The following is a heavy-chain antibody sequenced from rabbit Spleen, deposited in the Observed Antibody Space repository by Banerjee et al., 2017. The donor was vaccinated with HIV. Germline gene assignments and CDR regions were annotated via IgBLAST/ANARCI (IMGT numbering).Heavy chain of an antibody. J-gene: IGHJ4*01. D-gene: IGHD8-1*01. CDR1: GFSFSDRDV. V-gene: IGHV1S40*01. CDR2: ISYGGGT. CDR3: ARDGAGGSYFAL. Sequence: QSLEESGGDLVKPGASLTLTCKASGFSFSDRDVMCWVRQAPGKGLEWIGCISYGGGTYYASWVNGRFTISKTSSTTVTLQMTSLTAADTATYFCARDGAGGSYFALWGPGTLVTVS.